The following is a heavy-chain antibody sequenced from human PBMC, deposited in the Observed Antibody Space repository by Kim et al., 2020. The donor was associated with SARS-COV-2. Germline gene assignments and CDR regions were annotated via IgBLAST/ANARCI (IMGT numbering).Heavy chain of an antibody. D-gene: IGHD3-16*01. Sequence: SVKVSCKASGGTFSSYAISWVRQAPGQGLEWMGGIIPIFGTANYAQKFQGRVTITADESTSTAYMELSSLRSEDTAVYYCARDDPALTDEVWFDPWGQGTLVTVSS. J-gene: IGHJ5*02. CDR3: ARDDPALTDEVWFDP. CDR2: IIPIFGTA. V-gene: IGHV1-69*13. CDR1: GGTFSSYA.